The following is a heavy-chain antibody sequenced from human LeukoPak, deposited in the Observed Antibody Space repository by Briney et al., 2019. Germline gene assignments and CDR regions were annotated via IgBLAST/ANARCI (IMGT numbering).Heavy chain of an antibody. V-gene: IGHV3-23*01. CDR3: AKVDYGDYGCLDY. CDR1: GFTLSSYA. J-gene: IGHJ4*02. CDR2: ISGSGGST. D-gene: IGHD4-17*01. Sequence: GGSLRLSCAASGFTLSSYAMSWVRQAPGKGLEWVSAISGSGGSTYYADSVKGRFTISRDNSKNTLYLQMNSLRAEDTAVYYCAKVDYGDYGCLDYWGQGTLVTVSS.